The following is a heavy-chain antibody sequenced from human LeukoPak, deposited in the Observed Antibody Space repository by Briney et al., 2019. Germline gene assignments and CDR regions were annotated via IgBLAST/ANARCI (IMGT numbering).Heavy chain of an antibody. D-gene: IGHD2-2*01. J-gene: IGHJ4*02. CDR2: INPNSGGT. CDR1: GYTFTGYY. V-gene: IGHV1-2*04. CDR3: ARYNGYCSSTSCYHQLGFDY. Sequence: ASVTVSCTASGYTFTGYYMHWVRQAPGQGLEWMGWINPNSGGTNYSQKFQGWVTITRDTSISTAYMELSRLRSDDTAVYYCARYNGYCSSTSCYHQLGFDYWGQGTLVTVSS.